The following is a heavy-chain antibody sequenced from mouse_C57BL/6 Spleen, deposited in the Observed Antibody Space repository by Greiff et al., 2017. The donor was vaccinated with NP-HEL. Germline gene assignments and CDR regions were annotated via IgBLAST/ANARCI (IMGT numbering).Heavy chain of an antibody. CDR2: IYPGDGDT. Sequence: QVQLQQSGPELVKPGASVKISCKASGYAFSSSWMNWVKQRPGKGLEWIGRIYPGDGDTNYNGKFKGKATLTADKSSSTAYMQLSSLTSEDSAVYFCARGDYAMDYWGQGTSVTVSS. CDR1: GYAFSSSW. V-gene: IGHV1-82*01. CDR3: ARGDYAMDY. J-gene: IGHJ4*01.